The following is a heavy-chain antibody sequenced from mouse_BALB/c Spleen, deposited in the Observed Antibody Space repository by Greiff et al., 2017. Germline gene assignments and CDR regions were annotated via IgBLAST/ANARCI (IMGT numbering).Heavy chain of an antibody. Sequence: EVQLVESGGDLVKPGGSLKLSCAASGFTFSSYGMSWVRQTPDKRLEWVATISSGGSYTYYPDSVKGRFTISRDNAKNTLYLQMSSLKSEDTAMYYCAREDYYYGSSPDYWGQGTTLTVSS. D-gene: IGHD1-1*01. V-gene: IGHV5-6*01. CDR1: GFTFSSYG. CDR2: ISSGGSYT. J-gene: IGHJ2*01. CDR3: AREDYYYGSSPDY.